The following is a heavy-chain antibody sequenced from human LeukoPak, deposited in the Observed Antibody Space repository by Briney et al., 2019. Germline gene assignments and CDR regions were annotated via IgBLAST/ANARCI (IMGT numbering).Heavy chain of an antibody. J-gene: IGHJ4*02. Sequence: SETLSLTCTVSGGSISSYYWSWIRQPAGKGLEWIGRIYTSGSTNYNPSLKSRVTISVDTSKNQFSLKLSSVTAADTAVYYCARVDYGSGSYYTPGVFDYWGQGTLVTVSS. V-gene: IGHV4-4*07. CDR3: ARVDYGSGSYYTPGVFDY. CDR2: IYTSGST. D-gene: IGHD3-10*01. CDR1: GGSISSYY.